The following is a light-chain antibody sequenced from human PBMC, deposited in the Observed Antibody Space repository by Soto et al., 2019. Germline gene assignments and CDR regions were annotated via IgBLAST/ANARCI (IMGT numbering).Light chain of an antibody. Sequence: QAVVTQAPSLTVSPGGTVTLTCGSSTGAVTGSHYPYWLQQKPGQGPRTLIYNTSNKQSWTPARFSGSLLGGKAALTLSGAQPDDEADYYCLLTYSGDRVWVFGGGTKSPS. V-gene: IGLV7-46*01. J-gene: IGLJ3*02. CDR1: TGAVTGSHY. CDR3: LLTYSGDRVWV. CDR2: NTS.